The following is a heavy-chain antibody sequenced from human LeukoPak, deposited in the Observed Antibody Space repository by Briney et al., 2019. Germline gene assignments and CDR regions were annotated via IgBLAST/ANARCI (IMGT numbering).Heavy chain of an antibody. V-gene: IGHV3-43*02. Sequence: GGSLRLSCAASGFTFDDYVMHWVRQAPGRGLEWVSLISGDGDSTYYVDSVKGRFTISRDNSKKSLYLQMNSLRTEDTALYYCMRQGARPDYWGQGTLVTVSS. CDR3: MRQGARPDY. CDR1: GFTFDDYV. CDR2: ISGDGDST. D-gene: IGHD3-16*01. J-gene: IGHJ4*02.